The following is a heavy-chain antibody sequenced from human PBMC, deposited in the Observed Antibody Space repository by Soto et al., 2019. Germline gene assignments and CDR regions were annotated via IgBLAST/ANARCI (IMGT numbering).Heavy chain of an antibody. Sequence: SETLSLTCAVSGGSISSGDYYWSWIRQPPGKGLEWIGYIYYSGSTYYNPSLKSRVTISVDTSKNQFSLKLSSVTAADTAVYYCARDRSSGWRTPELGFWGQGTVVTVSS. D-gene: IGHD6-19*01. CDR1: GGSISSGDYY. V-gene: IGHV4-30-4*01. CDR3: ARDRSSGWRTPELGF. CDR2: IYYSGST. J-gene: IGHJ4*02.